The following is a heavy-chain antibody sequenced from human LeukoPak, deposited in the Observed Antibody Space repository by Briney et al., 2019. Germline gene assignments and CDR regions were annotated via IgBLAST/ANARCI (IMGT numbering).Heavy chain of an antibody. J-gene: IGHJ5*02. D-gene: IGHD4-11*01. Sequence: RPSETLSLTCAVYGGSFSGYYWSWIRQPPGKGLEWIGEINHSGSTNYNPSLKSRVTISVDRSKNQFSLKLSSVTAADTAVYYCASVGLQGFDPWGQGTLVTVSS. CDR1: GGSFSGYY. CDR2: INHSGST. V-gene: IGHV4-34*01. CDR3: ASVGLQGFDP.